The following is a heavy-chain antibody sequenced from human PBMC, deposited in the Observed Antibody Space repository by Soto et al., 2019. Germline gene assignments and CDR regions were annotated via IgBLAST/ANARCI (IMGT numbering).Heavy chain of an antibody. J-gene: IGHJ3*02. D-gene: IGHD3-10*01. V-gene: IGHV1-24*01. CDR1: GYTLTELS. CDR2: FDPEDGET. Sequence: GASVKVSCKVSGYTLTELSMHWVRQAPGKGLEWMGGFDPEDGETIYAQKFQGRVTMTKDTSTDTAYMELSSLRSEDTAVYYCAITADGVVRGVINAFDIWGQGTMVTVSS. CDR3: AITADGVVRGVINAFDI.